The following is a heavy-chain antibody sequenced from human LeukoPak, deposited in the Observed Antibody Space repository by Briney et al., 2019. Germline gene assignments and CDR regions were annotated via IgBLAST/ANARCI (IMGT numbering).Heavy chain of an antibody. CDR3: AREARGGSTYFDN. V-gene: IGHV4-4*07. CDR2: IYSSGST. J-gene: IGHJ4*02. CDR1: GGSISGYF. D-gene: IGHD1-26*01. Sequence: KTSETLSLTCTVSGGSISGYFWAWIRRPAGKGLEWIGRIYSSGSTNYNLSLKGRVTMSVDTSKNQFSLRLSSVTAADTAVYYCAREARGGSTYFDNWGQGTLVTVSS.